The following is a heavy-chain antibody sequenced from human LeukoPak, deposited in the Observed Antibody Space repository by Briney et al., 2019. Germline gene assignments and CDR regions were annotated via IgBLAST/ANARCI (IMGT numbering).Heavy chain of an antibody. V-gene: IGHV4-38-2*01. CDR2: IYHSGST. CDR1: GYSISSGYS. D-gene: IGHD2-8*01. CDR3: ARTYDGVFDI. Sequence: NPSETLSLTCAVSGYSISSGYSWGWIRPPPGKGLEWTGSIYHSGSTYYTPSLKSRVTISVDTSKNQFSLKLSTLTAADTAVYYCARTYDGVFDIWGQGTMVTVSS. J-gene: IGHJ3*02.